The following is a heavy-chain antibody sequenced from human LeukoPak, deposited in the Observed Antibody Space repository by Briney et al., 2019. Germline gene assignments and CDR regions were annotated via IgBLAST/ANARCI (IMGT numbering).Heavy chain of an antibody. V-gene: IGHV5-51*01. Sequence: GESLKISCKASGYSFTNYWIGWVRQMPGKGLEWMGIIYPGDSDTRYSPSFQGQVTISADKSISTAYLQWSSLKASDTAMYYCATSIAAAATQVDAFDIWGQGTMVTVSS. CDR3: ATSIAAAATQVDAFDI. D-gene: IGHD6-13*01. CDR2: IYPGDSDT. CDR1: GYSFTNYW. J-gene: IGHJ3*02.